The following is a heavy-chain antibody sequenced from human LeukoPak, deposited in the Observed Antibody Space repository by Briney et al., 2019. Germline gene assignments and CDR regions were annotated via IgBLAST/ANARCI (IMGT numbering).Heavy chain of an antibody. CDR1: GGSISSYY. CDR2: IYYSGST. J-gene: IGHJ3*02. D-gene: IGHD3-10*01. Sequence: SSETLSLTCTVSGGSISSYYWSWIRQPPGKGLEWIGYIYYSGSTNYNPSLKSRVTISVDTSKNQFSLKLSSVTAADTAVYYCARDPGNDAFDIWGQGTMVTVSS. V-gene: IGHV4-59*12. CDR3: ARDPGNDAFDI.